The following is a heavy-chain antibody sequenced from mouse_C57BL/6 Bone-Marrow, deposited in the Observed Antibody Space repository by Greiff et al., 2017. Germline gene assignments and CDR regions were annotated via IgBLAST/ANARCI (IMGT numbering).Heavy chain of an antibody. V-gene: IGHV2-2*01. CDR2: RWSGGST. Sequence: VKLQESGPGLVQPSQSLSITCTVPGFSLTSSGVHWVRQSPGNGLEGLGVRWSGGSTDYNAAFISRLSISKDNSKSQVFFKMNSLQADDTAIYYCARPMTLSYWGQEALVTVSA. D-gene: IGHD2-3*01. CDR1: GFSLTSSG. J-gene: IGHJ3*01. CDR3: ARPMTLSY.